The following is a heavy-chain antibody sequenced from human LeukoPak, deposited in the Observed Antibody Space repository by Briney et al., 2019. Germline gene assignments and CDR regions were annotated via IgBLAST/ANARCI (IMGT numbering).Heavy chain of an antibody. V-gene: IGHV3-23*01. J-gene: IGHJ4*02. CDR1: GITFNNYA. Sequence: GGSLRLSCAASGITFNNYAMSWVRQARGKGLEWVSDISGSGGVTHYADSVKGRFTIPRENSKNRLYLKMNSLRAEDTAVYYCAKSVGWVKYYFDYWGQGSLVTVSS. D-gene: IGHD6-19*01. CDR2: ISGSGGVT. CDR3: AKSVGWVKYYFDY.